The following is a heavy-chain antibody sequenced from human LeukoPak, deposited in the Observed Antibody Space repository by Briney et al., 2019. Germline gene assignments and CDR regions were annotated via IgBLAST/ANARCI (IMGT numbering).Heavy chain of an antibody. J-gene: IGHJ4*02. Sequence: SQTLSLTCTVCGGSISSGSYYWSWIRQPAGKGLEWIGRIYTSGSTNYNPSLKSRVTISVDTSKNQFSLKLSSVTAADTAVYYCARTRIAAAGIYYFDYWGQGTLVTVSS. V-gene: IGHV4-61*02. CDR2: IYTSGST. CDR3: ARTRIAAAGIYYFDY. D-gene: IGHD6-13*01. CDR1: GGSISSGSYY.